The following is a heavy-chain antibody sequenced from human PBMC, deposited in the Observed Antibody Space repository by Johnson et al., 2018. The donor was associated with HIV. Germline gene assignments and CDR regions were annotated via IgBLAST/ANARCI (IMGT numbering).Heavy chain of an antibody. Sequence: EQLVESGGGLNRPGGSLRLSCAASGFTVSSNYMNWVRQAPGKGLEWVSAISGSGGSTYYADSVKGRFTISRDNSKNTLYLQMNSLRAGDTAVYYCARSDYDSSGYYAFDIWGQGTMVTVSS. D-gene: IGHD3-22*01. CDR1: GFTVSSNY. J-gene: IGHJ3*02. CDR2: SGSGGST. V-gene: IGHV3-53*01. CDR3: ARSDYDSSGYYAFDI.